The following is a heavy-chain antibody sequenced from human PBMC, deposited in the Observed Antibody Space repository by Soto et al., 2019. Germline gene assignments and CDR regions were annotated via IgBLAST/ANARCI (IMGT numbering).Heavy chain of an antibody. CDR2: INHSGST. D-gene: IGHD3-16*01. J-gene: IGHJ4*02. CDR3: ARGTHYDYIWGPTYYLAY. CDR1: GGSFSGYY. V-gene: IGHV4-34*01. Sequence: PSETLSLTCAVYGGSFSGYYWSWIRQPPGKGLEWIGEINHSGSTNYNPSLKSRVTISVDTSKNQFSLKLSSVTAADTVVFYCARGTHYDYIWGPTYYLAYWGQGTLVTVSS.